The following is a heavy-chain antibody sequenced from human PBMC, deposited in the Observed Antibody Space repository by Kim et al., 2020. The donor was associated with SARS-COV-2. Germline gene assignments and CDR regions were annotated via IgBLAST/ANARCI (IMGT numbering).Heavy chain of an antibody. J-gene: IGHJ6*02. CDR2: IDPSDSYT. V-gene: IGHV5-10-1*01. CDR3: ARELYYGSGEDYYYYGMDV. D-gene: IGHD3-10*01. CDR1: GYSFTSYW. Sequence: GESLKISCKDSGYSFTSYWIRWVRQMPGKGLEWMGRIDPSDSYTNYSPSFQGHVTISTDKSISTAYLQWSSLKASDTAMYYCARELYYGSGEDYYYYGMDVWGQGTTVTVSS.